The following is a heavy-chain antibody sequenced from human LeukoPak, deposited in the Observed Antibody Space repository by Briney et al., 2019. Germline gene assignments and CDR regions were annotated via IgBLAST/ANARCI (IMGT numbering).Heavy chain of an antibody. D-gene: IGHD3-10*01. CDR3: AKEHSAVWFEYDMDV. CDR1: GFTFTNHG. V-gene: IGHV3-30*18. J-gene: IGHJ6*02. CDR2: ISYDGTNK. Sequence: PGGSLSLSCAASGFTFTNHGMHWVRQAPGKGLEWVALISYDGTNKYYAESVKGRFAISRDNSKSTLYLQMNSLRPEDTAAYYCAKEHSAVWFEYDMDVWGQGTTVTVSS.